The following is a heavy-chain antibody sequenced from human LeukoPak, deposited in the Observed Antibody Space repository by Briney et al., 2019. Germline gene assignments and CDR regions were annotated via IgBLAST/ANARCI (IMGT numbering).Heavy chain of an antibody. J-gene: IGHJ4*02. V-gene: IGHV3-33*01. CDR1: GFTFSSYG. CDR3: AGSIAVASTIDY. CDR2: IWYDGSNK. D-gene: IGHD6-19*01. Sequence: GRSLRLSCAASGFTFSSYGMHWVRQAPGKGLEWVAVIWYDGSNKYYADSVKGRFTISRDNSKNTLYLQMNSLRAEDTAVYYCAGSIAVASTIDYWGQGALVTVSS.